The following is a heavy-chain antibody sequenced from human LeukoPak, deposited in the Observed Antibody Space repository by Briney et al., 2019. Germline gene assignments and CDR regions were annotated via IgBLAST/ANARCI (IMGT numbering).Heavy chain of an antibody. J-gene: IGHJ4*02. Sequence: SETLSLTCAVYGGSFSGYYWSWIRQPPGKGLEWIGEINHSGSTNYNPSLKSRVTISVDTSKNQFSLKLSSVTAADTAVYYCARDWKEGYFDYWGQGTLVTVSS. CDR3: ARDWKEGYFDY. D-gene: IGHD1-1*01. CDR1: GGSFSGYY. V-gene: IGHV4-34*01. CDR2: INHSGST.